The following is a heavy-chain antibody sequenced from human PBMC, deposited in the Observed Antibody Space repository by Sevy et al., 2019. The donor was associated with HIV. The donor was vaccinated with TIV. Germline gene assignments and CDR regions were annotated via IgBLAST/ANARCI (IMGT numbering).Heavy chain of an antibody. CDR3: AGPGGLYDSSGYYRPYFDY. V-gene: IGHV1-69*13. J-gene: IGHJ4*02. D-gene: IGHD3-22*01. CDR1: GGTFSSYA. CDR2: IIPIFGTA. Sequence: ASVKVSCKASGGTFSSYAISWVRQAPGQGLEWMGGIIPIFGTANYAQKFQGRVTITADESTSTAYMELSSLRSEDTAVYYCAGPGGLYDSSGYYRPYFDYWGQGTLVTVSS.